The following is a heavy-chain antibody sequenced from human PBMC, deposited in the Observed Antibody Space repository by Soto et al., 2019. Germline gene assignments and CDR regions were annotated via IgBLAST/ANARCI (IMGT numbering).Heavy chain of an antibody. Sequence: GGSLRLSCAASGFTFSSYSMNWVRQAPGKGLEWVSSISSSSSYIYYADSVKGRFTISRDNAKNSLYLQMNSLRAEDTAVYYCARAGGITGTHCYYGMDVWGQGTTVTVSS. CDR2: ISSSSSYI. V-gene: IGHV3-21*01. J-gene: IGHJ6*02. CDR3: ARAGGITGTHCYYGMDV. CDR1: GFTFSSYS. D-gene: IGHD1-20*01.